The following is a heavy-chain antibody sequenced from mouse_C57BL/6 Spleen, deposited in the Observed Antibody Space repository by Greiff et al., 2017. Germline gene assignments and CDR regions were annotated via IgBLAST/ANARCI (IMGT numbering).Heavy chain of an antibody. Sequence: VQLQQSGAELVRPGASVKLSCTASGFNIKDDYMPWVKQRPEQGLEWIGWIDPENGDTEYASKFQGKATITADTSANTAYLQLSSLTSEDTAVYYCTSRWLLTPCAYWGQGTLVTVSA. J-gene: IGHJ3*01. CDR2: IDPENGDT. V-gene: IGHV14-4*01. CDR3: TSRWLLTPCAY. CDR1: GFNIKDDY. D-gene: IGHD2-3*01.